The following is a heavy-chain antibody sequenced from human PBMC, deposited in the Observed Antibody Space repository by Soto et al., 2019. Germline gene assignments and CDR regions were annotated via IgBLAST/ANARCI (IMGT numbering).Heavy chain of an antibody. J-gene: IGHJ4*02. CDR1: GDSISSGDYY. V-gene: IGHV4-61*08. CDR2: IYSIGST. CDR3: ARDKITGLFDY. Sequence: SETLSLTCTVSGDSISSGDYYWSWIRQPPGKGLEWIGYIYSIGSTNYNPSLRSRVTMSIDTSQEQFSLKLSSVAATDTAVYYCARDKITGLFDYWGQGALVTVSS. D-gene: IGHD2-8*02.